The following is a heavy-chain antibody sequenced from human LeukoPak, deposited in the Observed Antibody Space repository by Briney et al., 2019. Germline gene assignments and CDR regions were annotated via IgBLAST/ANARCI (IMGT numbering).Heavy chain of an antibody. CDR1: GYTFTSYD. V-gene: IGHV1-8*01. CDR3: ARGMFPRLAYWFDP. D-gene: IGHD3-10*02. CDR2: MNPNSGNT. J-gene: IGHJ5*02. Sequence: GASVKVSCKASGYTFTSYDINWVRQATGQGLEWMGWMNPNSGNTGYAQKFQGRVTMTRNTSISTAYMELSSLRSEDTAVYYCARGMFPRLAYWFDPWGQGTLVTVSS.